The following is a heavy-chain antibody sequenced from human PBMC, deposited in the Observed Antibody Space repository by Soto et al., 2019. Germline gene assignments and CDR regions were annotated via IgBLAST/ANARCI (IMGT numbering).Heavy chain of an antibody. V-gene: IGHV3-23*01. CDR1: GFTFSSSA. CDR2: IRVGGGDT. CDR3: AKCSVGTVRSSGWCNWFDP. D-gene: IGHD6-19*01. J-gene: IGHJ5*02. Sequence: EVRLLESGGGLAQPGGSLRLSCAASGFTFSSSAMNWVRQAPGKGLEWVSSIRVGGGDTFYTDSVGGRFTVSRDISRNTLYLQMNSLRAEDTAIYYCAKCSVGTVRSSGWCNWFDPWGQGTLVTVSS.